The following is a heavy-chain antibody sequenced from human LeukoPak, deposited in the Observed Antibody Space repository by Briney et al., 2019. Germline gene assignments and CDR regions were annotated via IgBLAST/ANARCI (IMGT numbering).Heavy chain of an antibody. CDR3: ARDSGTRTYYYDSSGPGGMDV. CDR2: IIPILGIA. V-gene: IGHV1-69*04. J-gene: IGHJ6*02. Sequence: SVKVSCKASGGTFSRYAISWVRQAPGQGLEWMGRIIPILGIANYAQKFQGRVTITADKSTSTAYMELSSLRSEDTAVYYCARDSGTRTYYYDSSGPGGMDVWDQGTTVTVSS. D-gene: IGHD3-22*01. CDR1: GGTFSRYA.